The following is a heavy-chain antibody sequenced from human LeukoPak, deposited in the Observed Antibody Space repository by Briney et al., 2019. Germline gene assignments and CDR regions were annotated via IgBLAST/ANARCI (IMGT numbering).Heavy chain of an antibody. D-gene: IGHD5-18*01. V-gene: IGHV1-2*02. J-gene: IGHJ2*01. CDR1: GYTFTGYY. Sequence: GASVKVSCKASGYTFTGYYMHWARQAPGQGLEWMGWINPNSGGTNYAQKFQGRVTMTRDTSISTAYMELSRLRSDDTAVYYCARGGQLWSTYPFWYFDLWGRGTLVTVSS. CDR2: INPNSGGT. CDR3: ARGGQLWSTYPFWYFDL.